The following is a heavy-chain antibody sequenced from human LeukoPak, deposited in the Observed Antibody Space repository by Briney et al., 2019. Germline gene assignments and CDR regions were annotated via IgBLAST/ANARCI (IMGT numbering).Heavy chain of an antibody. D-gene: IGHD6-13*01. CDR1: GFNFSSYW. Sequence: GGSLRLSCAASGFNFSSYWMHWVRQAPGKGLVWVSRINSDGSSPTYADSVKGRFTISRDNAKNTLYLQMNSLRAEDTAVYYCARSSYTSSRFDYWGQGTLVTVSS. J-gene: IGHJ4*02. CDR3: ARSSYTSSRFDY. CDR2: INSDGSSP. V-gene: IGHV3-74*03.